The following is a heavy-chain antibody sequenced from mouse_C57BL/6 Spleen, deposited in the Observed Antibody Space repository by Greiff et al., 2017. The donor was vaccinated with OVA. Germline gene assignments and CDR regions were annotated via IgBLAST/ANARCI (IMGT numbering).Heavy chain of an antibody. CDR3: ARDQGGTGSGYPVYFDY. CDR1: GFTFSSYA. D-gene: IGHD3-2*02. Sequence: EVKLVESGGGLVKPGGSLKLSCAASGFTFSSYAMSWVRQTPEKRLEWVATISDGGSYTYYPDNVKGRFTISRDNAKNNLYLQMSHLKSEDTAMYYCARDQGGTGSGYPVYFDYWGQGTTLTVSS. CDR2: ISDGGSYT. V-gene: IGHV5-4*01. J-gene: IGHJ2*01.